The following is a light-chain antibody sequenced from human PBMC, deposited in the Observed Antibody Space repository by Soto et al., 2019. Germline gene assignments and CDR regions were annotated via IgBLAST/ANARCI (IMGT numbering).Light chain of an antibody. Sequence: DIQMTQSPSSLSASVGDRVTITCRASQSISSYLNWYQQKPGKAPKLLIYAASTLQSGVPSRFSGSGSGTEFTPTISSLQPEDFATYYCQQLNSYPRTFGGGTKVDIK. CDR1: QSISSY. CDR3: QQLNSYPRT. CDR2: AAS. J-gene: IGKJ4*01. V-gene: IGKV1-9*01.